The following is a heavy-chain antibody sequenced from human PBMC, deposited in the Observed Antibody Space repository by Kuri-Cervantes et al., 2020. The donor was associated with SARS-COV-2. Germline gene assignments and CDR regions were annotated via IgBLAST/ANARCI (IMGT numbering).Heavy chain of an antibody. J-gene: IGHJ4*02. CDR1: GGSFSGYY. Sequence: SETLSLTCAVYGGSFSGYYWSWIRQPPGKGLEWIGEINHSGSTNYNPSLKSRVTISVDTSKNQFSLKLSSVTAADTAVYYCASSRASMITFGGVIDNFDYWGQGTLVTVSS. V-gene: IGHV4-34*01. CDR3: ASSRASMITFGGVIDNFDY. D-gene: IGHD3-16*02. CDR2: INHSGST.